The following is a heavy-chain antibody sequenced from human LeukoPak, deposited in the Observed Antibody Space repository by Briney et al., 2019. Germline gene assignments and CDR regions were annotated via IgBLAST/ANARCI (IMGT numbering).Heavy chain of an antibody. Sequence: ATVKVSCKASGYTFTSYGISWVRQAPGQGLEWMGWISAYNGNTNYAQKLQGRVTMTTGTSTSTAYMELSSLRSEDTAVYYCATQGVAVLRGSYFDYWGQGTLVTVSS. CDR2: ISAYNGNT. CDR3: ATQGVAVLRGSYFDY. V-gene: IGHV1-18*01. J-gene: IGHJ4*02. D-gene: IGHD2-15*01. CDR1: GYTFTSYG.